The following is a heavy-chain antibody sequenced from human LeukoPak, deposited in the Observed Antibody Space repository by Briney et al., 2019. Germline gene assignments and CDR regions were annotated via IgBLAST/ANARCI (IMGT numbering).Heavy chain of an antibody. CDR3: AREDY. CDR1: GFTFSSYA. J-gene: IGHJ4*02. CDR2: ISYDGSNK. Sequence: GGSLRLSCAASGFTFSSYAMHWVRQAPGKGLEWVAVISYDGSNKYYADSMKGRFTISRDNSKNTLYLQMNSLRPEDTAVYYCAREDYWGQGTLVTVSS. V-gene: IGHV3-30-3*01.